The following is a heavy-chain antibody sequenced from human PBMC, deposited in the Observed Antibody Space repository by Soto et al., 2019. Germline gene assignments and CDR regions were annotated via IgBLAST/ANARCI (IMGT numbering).Heavy chain of an antibody. CDR3: ARDNYYYNALDV. V-gene: IGHV3-48*02. Sequence: GGSLRLSCAASGFAFSSYSMNWVRQAPGKGLEWVSYISSSSSTIYDADYVKGRFTISRDNAKNSLYLQMNSLRDEDTAVYYCARDNYYYNALDVWGQGTTVTVSS. CDR1: GFAFSSYS. CDR2: ISSSSSTI. J-gene: IGHJ6*02.